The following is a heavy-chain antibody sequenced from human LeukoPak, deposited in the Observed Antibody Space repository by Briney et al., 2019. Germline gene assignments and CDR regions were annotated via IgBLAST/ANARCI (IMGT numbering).Heavy chain of an antibody. Sequence: GESLKISCKGSGYSFTSYWIGWVRQMPGKGLDWMGIIYPGDSDTRYSPPFQGQVTISADRSISTAYLQWSSLKASDTAMYYCVRQGYYYGSNSYHASDYWGQGTLVTVSS. D-gene: IGHD3-22*01. J-gene: IGHJ4*02. CDR1: GYSFTSYW. CDR3: VRQGYYYGSNSYHASDY. CDR2: IYPGDSDT. V-gene: IGHV5-51*01.